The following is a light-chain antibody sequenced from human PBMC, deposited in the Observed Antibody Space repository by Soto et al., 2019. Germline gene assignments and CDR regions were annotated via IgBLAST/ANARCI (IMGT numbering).Light chain of an antibody. CDR2: DAS. Sequence: EIVLTQSPVTLSLSPGERATLSCRASQSVSTFLAWYQQKPGQAPRLVIYDASKRATGIPARFSGSGSGTDFTLSISSLAPEDVAVYYCQQRENWPLTCGGGTKVEIK. CDR3: QQRENWPLT. V-gene: IGKV3-11*01. J-gene: IGKJ4*01. CDR1: QSVSTF.